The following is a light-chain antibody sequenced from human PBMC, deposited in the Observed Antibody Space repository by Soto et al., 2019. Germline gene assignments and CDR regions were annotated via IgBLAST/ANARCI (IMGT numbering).Light chain of an antibody. V-gene: IGLV2-11*01. J-gene: IGLJ1*01. CDR1: SSDVGGYNF. CDR3: YSYRGYYTRV. Sequence: QSALTQPRSVSGSPGQSVTISCTGTSSDVGGYNFVSWYQQHPGRAPKLLIYEVSRRPSGVSNRFSGSKSGDTASLTISGLQAEDEADYYCYSYRGYYTRVFGTGTKVTVL. CDR2: EVS.